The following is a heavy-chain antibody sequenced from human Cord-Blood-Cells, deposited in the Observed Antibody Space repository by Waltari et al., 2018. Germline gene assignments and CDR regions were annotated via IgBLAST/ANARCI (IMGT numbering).Heavy chain of an antibody. V-gene: IGHV3-23*01. CDR2: ISGSGGST. J-gene: IGHJ4*02. CDR3: AKDGGGEQLVPDY. Sequence: EVQLLESGGGLVQPGGSLRLSCAASGFTSSSYAISWVRQAPGKGLEWVSAISGSGGSTYYADSVKGRFTISRDNSKNTLYLQMNSLRAEDTAVYYCAKDGGGEQLVPDYWGQGTLVTVSS. CDR1: GFTSSSYA. D-gene: IGHD6-13*01.